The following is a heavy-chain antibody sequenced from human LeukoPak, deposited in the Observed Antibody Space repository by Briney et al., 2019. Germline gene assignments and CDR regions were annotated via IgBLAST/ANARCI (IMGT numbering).Heavy chain of an antibody. CDR3: ARSITMVRGGTALDY. Sequence: GGSLRLSCVASGITFSNYAVSWVRQAPEKGLDWVSVISGSAHKIRYADSVKGRFTISRDNSKNTLYLQMNSLRAEDTAVYYCARSITMVRGGTALDYWGQGTLVTVSS. D-gene: IGHD3-10*01. CDR2: ISGSAHKI. CDR1: GITFSNYA. V-gene: IGHV3-23*01. J-gene: IGHJ4*02.